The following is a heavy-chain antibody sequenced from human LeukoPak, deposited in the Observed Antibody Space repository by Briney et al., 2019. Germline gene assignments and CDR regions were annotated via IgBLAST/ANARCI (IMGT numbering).Heavy chain of an antibody. CDR3: ARGTYAVTPHAFDI. J-gene: IGHJ3*02. CDR1: GFTFSSYG. V-gene: IGHV3-30*02. D-gene: IGHD2-2*01. CDR2: IRYDGSNK. Sequence: GGSLTLSCAASGFTFSSYGMQWLRQAPGKGLEGVAFIRYDGSNKYYADSVKGRFTISRDNSKNTLYLQMNSLRAADTAVYYCARGTYAVTPHAFDIWGQGTMVTVSS.